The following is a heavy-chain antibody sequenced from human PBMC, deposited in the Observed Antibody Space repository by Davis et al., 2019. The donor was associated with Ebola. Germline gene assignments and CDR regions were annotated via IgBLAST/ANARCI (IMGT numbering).Heavy chain of an antibody. CDR2: FVPVFGAA. CDR1: GYTFSNYG. D-gene: IGHD2-2*01. J-gene: IGHJ6*02. CDR3: ARVRGYCSSSSCPAYGMDV. V-gene: IGHV1-69*13. Sequence: SVTVSCKASGYTFSNYGLNWVRQAPGQGLEWMGGFVPVFGAANYAQKFQGRVTITADESTSTTYMELSSLRSENTAVYYCARVRGYCSSSSCPAYGMDVWGQGTTVTVSS.